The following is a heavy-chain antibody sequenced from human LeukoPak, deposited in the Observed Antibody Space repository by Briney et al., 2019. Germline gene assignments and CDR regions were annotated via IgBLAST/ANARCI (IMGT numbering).Heavy chain of an antibody. Sequence: GSLRLSCAASGFAFSAYEMNWVRQAPGKGLEWVSYIAGSDTTTHYADSVKGRFTIFRDNAKNSLYLQMNRLRAEDTALYYCTTLGYHLDSWGQRTLVTVSS. CDR3: TTLGYHLDS. J-gene: IGHJ4*02. CDR2: IAGSDTTT. V-gene: IGHV3-48*03. CDR1: GFAFSAYE. D-gene: IGHD3-22*01.